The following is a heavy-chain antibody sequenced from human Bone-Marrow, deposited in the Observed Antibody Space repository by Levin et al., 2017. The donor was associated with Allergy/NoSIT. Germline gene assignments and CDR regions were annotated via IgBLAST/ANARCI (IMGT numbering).Heavy chain of an antibody. CDR3: AHRKALQAATGTGGAFDI. D-gene: IGHD6-13*01. CDR1: GFSLSPSGVG. Sequence: VSGPTLVKPTQTLTLTCTFSGFSLSPSGVGVGWIRQPPGKAPEWLALVYWDDEKRYSPSLRNRLTITKDTSKNHVVLTMTNMDPVDTGTYYCAHRKALQAATGTGGAFDIWGQGTMVTVSS. V-gene: IGHV2-5*02. CDR2: VYWDDEK. J-gene: IGHJ3*02.